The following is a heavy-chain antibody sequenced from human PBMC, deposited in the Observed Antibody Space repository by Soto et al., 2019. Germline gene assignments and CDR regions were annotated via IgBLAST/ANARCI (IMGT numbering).Heavy chain of an antibody. J-gene: IGHJ5*02. CDR1: GYSLRNYA. D-gene: IGHD2-15*01. V-gene: IGHV1-18*01. CDR3: ARVDSPSATRCWVEA. CDR2: LSGYNGDT. Sequence: GPGVKKPGASVRVSCKASGYSLRNYAFAWVRQAPGQGLEWMAWLSGYNGDTQYAPKFQGRVSLTTDTSTSTAYMALGTLRSDDTAFYYCARVDSPSATRCWVEAWCQGTLVTVSS.